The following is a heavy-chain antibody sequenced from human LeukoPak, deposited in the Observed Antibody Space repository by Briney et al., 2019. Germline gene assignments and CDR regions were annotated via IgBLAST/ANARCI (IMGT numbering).Heavy chain of an antibody. V-gene: IGHV4-34*01. D-gene: IGHD2-2*01. Sequence: PSETLSLTCAVYGGSFSGYYWSWIRQPPGKGLEWIGEINHSGSTNYNPSLKSRVTISVDTSKNQFSLKLSSVTAADTAVYYCASLRSSRYYYYMDVWCKGTTVTVSS. J-gene: IGHJ6*03. CDR2: INHSGST. CDR3: ASLRSSRYYYYMDV. CDR1: GGSFSGYY.